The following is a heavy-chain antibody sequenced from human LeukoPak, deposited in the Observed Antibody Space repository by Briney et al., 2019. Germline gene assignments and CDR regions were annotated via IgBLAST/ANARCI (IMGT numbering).Heavy chain of an antibody. V-gene: IGHV3-7*04. CDR2: IHPEGNEK. CDR1: GFSFTNFW. CDR3: ARGDAFSGDH. Sequence: GGSLRLSCAVSGFSFTNFWMSWVRQAPGRGLEWVANIHPEGNEKYHVESVKGRFTISRGNTKNLLFLQMNGLRVEDTAVYYCARGDAFSGDHWGQGTLVTVSS. J-gene: IGHJ4*02.